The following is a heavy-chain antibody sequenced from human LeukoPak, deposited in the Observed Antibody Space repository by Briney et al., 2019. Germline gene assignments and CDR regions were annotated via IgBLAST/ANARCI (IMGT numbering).Heavy chain of an antibody. CDR3: AKEGAYPIITYDS. CDR1: RFTFSSYW. V-gene: IGHV3-7*01. J-gene: IGHJ5*01. D-gene: IGHD3-10*01. CDR2: IKRDGNEK. Sequence: KSGGSLRLSCAASRFTFSSYWMNWVRQAPGKGLEWVANIKRDGNEKNYVDSVRGRFSISRDNAKNSLYLQMDSLRAEDTAVYYCAKEGAYPIITYDSWGQGALVTVSS.